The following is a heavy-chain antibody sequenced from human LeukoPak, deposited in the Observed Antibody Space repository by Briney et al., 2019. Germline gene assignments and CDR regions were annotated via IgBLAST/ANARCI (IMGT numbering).Heavy chain of an antibody. D-gene: IGHD3-22*01. V-gene: IGHV3-23*01. CDR2: ISGSGSST. CDR1: GFNFSSYA. Sequence: GGSLRLSCAASGFNFSSYAMSWVRQAPGKGLEWVSAISGSGSSTYYADSVKGRFTISRDTSKNTLYLQMNSLRADDTALYYCAKTGGSSDNYYGSAFGFWGQGTMVTVSS. CDR3: AKTGGSSDNYYGSAFGF. J-gene: IGHJ3*01.